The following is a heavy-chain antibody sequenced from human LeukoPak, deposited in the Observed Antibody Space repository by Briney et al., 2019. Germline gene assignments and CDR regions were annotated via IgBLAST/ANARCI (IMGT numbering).Heavy chain of an antibody. CDR3: ASCGSGGSGSYYNCYFDY. CDR2: IIPIFGTA. V-gene: IGHV1-69*05. J-gene: IGHJ4*02. Sequence: SVKVSCKASGGTFSSYTISWVRQAPGQGLEGMGGIIPIFGTANYAQKLQGRVTMTTDTSTSTAYMELRSLRSDDTAVYYCASCGSGGSGSYYNCYFDYWGQGTLVTVSS. D-gene: IGHD3-10*01. CDR1: GGTFSSYT.